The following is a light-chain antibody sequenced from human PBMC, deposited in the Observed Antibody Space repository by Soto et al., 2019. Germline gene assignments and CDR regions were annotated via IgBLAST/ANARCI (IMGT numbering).Light chain of an antibody. J-gene: IGKJ1*01. Sequence: DIQMTQSPSTLSASVGDRVSITCRASQSISRQLAWYQQKPGKAPNLLIYQASNLETGVPSRFTGSGSGTEFTLTIISLQPDDLAPYYCLQYQSYWTFGQGTKVEVK. CDR3: LQYQSYWT. V-gene: IGKV1-5*03. CDR1: QSISRQ. CDR2: QAS.